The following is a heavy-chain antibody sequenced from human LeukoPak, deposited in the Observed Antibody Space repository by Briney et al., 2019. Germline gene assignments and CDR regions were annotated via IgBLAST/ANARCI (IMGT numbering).Heavy chain of an antibody. D-gene: IGHD6-6*01. V-gene: IGHV1-46*04. CDR2: IDPRLGST. CDR1: GYTFIITW. CDR3: ARDFARRGRVAARLLPLIHYYDFHMDV. J-gene: IGHJ6*03. Sequence: ASLKDSCKTSGYTFIITWMHSVRQTPGQGLEWMGIIDPRLGSTNYARKLEGRVTMTGDVRTDTVHMELSVLVLEEKRIYFCARDFARRGRVAARLLPLIHYYDFHMDVWGTGTSVSVCS.